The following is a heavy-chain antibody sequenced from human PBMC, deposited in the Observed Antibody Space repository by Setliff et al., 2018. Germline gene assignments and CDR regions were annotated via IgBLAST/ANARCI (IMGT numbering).Heavy chain of an antibody. CDR3: AREQWLDPPGYYYMDV. CDR1: GGPFNGYY. Sequence: SETLSLTCGVYGGPFNGYYWSWIRQPPGKGLEWIGEINHSGTTNYNPSLKSRVTISVDTSKNQFSLRLSSVTAADMAVYYCAREQWLDPPGYYYMDVWAKGTTVTVSS. V-gene: IGHV4-34*01. D-gene: IGHD6-19*01. CDR2: INHSGTT. J-gene: IGHJ6*03.